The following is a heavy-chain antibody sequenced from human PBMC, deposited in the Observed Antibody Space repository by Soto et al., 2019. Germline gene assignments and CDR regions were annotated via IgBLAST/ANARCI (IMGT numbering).Heavy chain of an antibody. CDR1: GGSISIYY. V-gene: IGHV4-59*01. CDR3: ARDSRPNSYDSSGRKAFDI. J-gene: IGHJ3*02. Sequence: SETLGVTCTFSGGSISIYYWSWIRQPPGKGLEWIGYIYYSGSTNYNPSLKSRVTISVDTSKNQFSLKLSSVTAADTAVYCCARDSRPNSYDSSGRKAFDIWGQGTMVTVSS. CDR2: IYYSGST. D-gene: IGHD3-22*01.